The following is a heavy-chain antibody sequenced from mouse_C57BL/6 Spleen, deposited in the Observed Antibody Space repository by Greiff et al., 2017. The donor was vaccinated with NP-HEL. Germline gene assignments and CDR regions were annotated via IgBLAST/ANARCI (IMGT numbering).Heavy chain of an antibody. V-gene: IGHV1-15*01. CDR3: TRGRDYMGFY. CDR2: IDPETGGT. CDR1: GYTFTDYE. D-gene: IGHD2-12*01. Sequence: QVQLQQSGAELVRPGASVTLSCKASGYTFTDYEMHWVKQTPVHGLEWIGAIDPETGGTAYNQKFKGKAILTADKSSSTAYMELRSLTSEDSAVYYCTRGRDYMGFYWGQGTLVTVSS. J-gene: IGHJ3*01.